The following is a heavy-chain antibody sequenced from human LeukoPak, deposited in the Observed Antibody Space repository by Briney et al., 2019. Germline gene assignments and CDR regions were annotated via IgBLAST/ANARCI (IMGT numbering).Heavy chain of an antibody. CDR3: ARRSSCSSTSCYFWFDP. Sequence: SETLSLTCTVSGGSISSSSYYWGWIRQPPGKGLEWIGSIYYSGSTYYNPSLKSRVTISVDTSKNQFSLKLSSVTAADTAVYYCARRSSCSSTSCYFWFDPWGQGTLVTVSS. D-gene: IGHD2-2*01. V-gene: IGHV4-39*01. J-gene: IGHJ5*02. CDR1: GGSISSSSYY. CDR2: IYYSGST.